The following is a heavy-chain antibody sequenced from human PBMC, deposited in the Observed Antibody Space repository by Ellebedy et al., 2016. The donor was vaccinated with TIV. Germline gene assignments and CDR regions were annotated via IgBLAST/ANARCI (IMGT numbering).Heavy chain of an antibody. CDR3: AKDCDVPTCNARGLH. Sequence: GESLKISXAASGFTFSNYWMNWVRQAPGKGLEWVANINQDGSAKDYVGSVKGRFTISRDNAKNALYLQMNSLRAEDTAVYYCAKDCDVPTCNARGLHWGQGTLVSVSS. J-gene: IGHJ1*01. V-gene: IGHV3-7*01. CDR1: GFTFSNYW. D-gene: IGHD2-2*01. CDR2: INQDGSAK.